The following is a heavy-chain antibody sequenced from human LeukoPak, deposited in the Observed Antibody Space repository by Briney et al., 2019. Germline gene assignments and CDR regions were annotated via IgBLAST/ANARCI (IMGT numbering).Heavy chain of an antibody. J-gene: IGHJ6*03. CDR1: GGTFSSYA. CDR3: ARVWQLDPSSSSSYYYYYMDV. Sequence: SVKVSCKASGGTFSSYAISWVRQAPGQGLEWMGGIIPIFGTANYAQKFQGRVTITADESTSTAYMELSSLRSEDTAVYYCARVWQLDPSSSSSYYYYYMDVWGKGTTVTVSS. CDR2: IIPIFGTA. V-gene: IGHV1-69*13. D-gene: IGHD6-6*01.